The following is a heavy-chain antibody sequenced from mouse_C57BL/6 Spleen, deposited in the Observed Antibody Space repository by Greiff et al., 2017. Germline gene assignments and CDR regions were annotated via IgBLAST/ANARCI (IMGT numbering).Heavy chain of an antibody. D-gene: IGHD2-4*01. Sequence: EVQRVESGGGLVKPGGSLKLSCAASGFTFSDYGMHWVRQAPEKGLEWVAYISSGSSTIYYADTVKGRFTISRDNAKNTLFLQMTSLRSEDTAMYYCARDYYDYDNYFDYWGQGTTLTVSS. V-gene: IGHV5-17*01. CDR1: GFTFSDYG. CDR2: ISSGSSTI. CDR3: ARDYYDYDNYFDY. J-gene: IGHJ2*01.